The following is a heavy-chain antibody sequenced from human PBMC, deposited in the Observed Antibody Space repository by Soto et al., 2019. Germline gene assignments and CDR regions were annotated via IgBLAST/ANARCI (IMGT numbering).Heavy chain of an antibody. D-gene: IGHD2-15*01. CDR2: IYWDDDK. J-gene: IGHJ6*02. CDR3: AYLPCSGGSCYWFSYSGMDV. CDR1: GFSHSISGVG. Sequence: QITLKESGPTLVKPTQTLTLTCTSSGFSHSISGVGLAWIRQPPGNALEWLALIYWDDDKRYRPSLETRLTITKDTSKNQVVLTMTNMDSVDTATYYCAYLPCSGGSCYWFSYSGMDVWGQGTTVTVSS. V-gene: IGHV2-5*02.